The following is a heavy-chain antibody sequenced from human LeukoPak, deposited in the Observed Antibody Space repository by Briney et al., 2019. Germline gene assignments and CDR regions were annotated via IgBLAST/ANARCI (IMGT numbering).Heavy chain of an antibody. J-gene: IGHJ3*02. CDR2: INPNSGGT. D-gene: IGHD1-26*01. V-gene: IGHV1-2*02. CDR3: ARPKVGATILNAFDI. Sequence: ASVKVSCKASGYTFTGYYMHWVRQAPGQGLEWMGWINPNSGGTNYAQKFQGRVTMTRDTSISTAYMELSRLRSDDTAMYYCARPKVGATILNAFDIWGQGTMVTVSS. CDR1: GYTFTGYY.